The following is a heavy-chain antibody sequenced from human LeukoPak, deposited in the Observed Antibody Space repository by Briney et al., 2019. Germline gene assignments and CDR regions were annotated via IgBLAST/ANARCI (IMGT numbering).Heavy chain of an antibody. CDR3: ARRTLSTEYFDY. Sequence: GESLKISCRGSVYNFANYWIAWVRQMPGKGLEWMGVIYPGDSDTRYSPSFQGQVTISADKSISTAYLQWSSLKASDTAMFYCARRTLSTEYFDYWGQGTLATVSS. J-gene: IGHJ4*02. CDR2: IYPGDSDT. V-gene: IGHV5-51*01. CDR1: VYNFANYW.